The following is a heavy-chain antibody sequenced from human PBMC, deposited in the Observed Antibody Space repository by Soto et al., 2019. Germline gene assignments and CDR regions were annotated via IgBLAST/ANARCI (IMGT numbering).Heavy chain of an antibody. J-gene: IGHJ6*02. CDR2: VIPLFNTP. D-gene: IGHD1-26*01. CDR1: GGTFNTFA. CDR3: GLASKWELLGYFYGMDV. Sequence: QVQLVQSGAEVTKPGSSAKVSCKASGGTFNTFAFTWVRQAPGQGFEWMGGVIPLFNTPDYAQKFQGRVTITADDSTSTVYLELSGLSSDDTAVYFCGLASKWELLGYFYGMDVWGQGTTVIVSS. V-gene: IGHV1-69*01.